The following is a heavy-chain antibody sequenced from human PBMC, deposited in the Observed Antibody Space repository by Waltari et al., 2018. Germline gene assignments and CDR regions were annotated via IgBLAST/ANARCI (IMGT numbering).Heavy chain of an antibody. D-gene: IGHD3-10*01. CDR1: GFTFNTHP. CDR3: ARVPRGYWFFDL. V-gene: IGHV3-23*01. CDR2: ITIGGDTT. J-gene: IGHJ2*01. Sequence: EVQLLESGGGLVQPGGSLRLSCVASGFTFNTHPLPWVRQAPGRGPEWVSSITIGGDTTTYADSVKGRFAISRDNSKGSLFLQMNSLRGDDTAIYYCARVPRGYWFFDLWGRGTPVTVSS.